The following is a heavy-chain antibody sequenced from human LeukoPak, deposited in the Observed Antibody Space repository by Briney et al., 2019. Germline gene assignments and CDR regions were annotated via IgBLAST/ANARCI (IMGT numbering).Heavy chain of an antibody. CDR3: ARSNSRVRGVIKDDAFDI. D-gene: IGHD3-10*01. Sequence: SETLSLTCTVSGDSISSSTYYWGWIRQPAGKGLEWIGRIYTSGSTNYNPSLKSRVTMSVDTSKNQFSLKLSSVTAADTAVYYCARSNSRVRGVIKDDAFDIWGQGTMVTVSS. CDR2: IYTSGST. J-gene: IGHJ3*02. V-gene: IGHV4-61*02. CDR1: GDSISSSTYY.